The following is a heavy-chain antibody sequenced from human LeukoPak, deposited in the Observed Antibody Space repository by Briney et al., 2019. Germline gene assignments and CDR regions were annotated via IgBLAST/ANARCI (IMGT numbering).Heavy chain of an antibody. CDR2: IYYTGTT. V-gene: IGHV4-59*11. CDR1: GGSLSGHY. D-gene: IGHD2-2*01. J-gene: IGHJ4*02. CDR3: ARFSWGCSTASCYLTN. Sequence: SETLSLTCTVGGGSLSGHYWGWIRQPPGKGLELVGHIYYTGTTFYNPSLNSRVTITLDTSRNQFSLRLTSVIAADTAVYYCARFSWGCSTASCYLTNWGQEALVTVSS.